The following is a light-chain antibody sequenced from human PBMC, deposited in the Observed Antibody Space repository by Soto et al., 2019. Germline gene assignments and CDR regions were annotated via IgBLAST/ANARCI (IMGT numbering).Light chain of an antibody. CDR1: QSVSRNY. J-gene: IGKJ4*01. V-gene: IGKV3-20*01. Sequence: EVVLTQSPGTLSLSPGDRATLSCRASQSVSRNYLAWYQQKPGQTPRLLIFGASNRAADIPARFSASGSGTDFTLTISALEPDDFAVYYCQLYDFLPLTFGGGTRL. CDR3: QLYDFLPLT. CDR2: GAS.